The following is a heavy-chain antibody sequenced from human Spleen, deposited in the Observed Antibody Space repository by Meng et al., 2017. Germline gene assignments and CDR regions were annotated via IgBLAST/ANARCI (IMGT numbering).Heavy chain of an antibody. J-gene: IGHJ4*02. CDR3: ARMRSGFDIEY. CDR2: MNPNSGNT. D-gene: IGHD3-3*01. Sequence: QVQLVQSGGEVKKPGASVTLSCKASGYTFTSYDINWVRQATGQGLEWMGWMNPNSGNTGYAQKFQGRVTMTRSTSISTAHMELSSLRSEDTAVYYCARMRSGFDIEYWGQGTLVTVSS. CDR1: GYTFTSYD. V-gene: IGHV1-8*01.